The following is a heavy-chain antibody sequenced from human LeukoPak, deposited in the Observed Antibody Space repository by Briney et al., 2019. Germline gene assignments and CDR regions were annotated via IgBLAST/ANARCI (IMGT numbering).Heavy chain of an antibody. CDR2: ISYDGSNK. CDR1: GFTFSSYG. D-gene: IGHD3-10*01. Sequence: TGGSLRLSCAASGFTFSSYGMHWVRQAPGKGLEWVAVISYDGSNKYYADSVKGRFTISRDNSKNTLYLQMNSLRAEDTAVYYCAREPPSGSYFTSRFDYWGQGTLVTVSS. CDR3: AREPPSGSYFTSRFDY. J-gene: IGHJ4*02. V-gene: IGHV3-30*03.